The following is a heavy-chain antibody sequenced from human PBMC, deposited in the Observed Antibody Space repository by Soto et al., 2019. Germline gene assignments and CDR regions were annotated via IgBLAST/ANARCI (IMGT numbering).Heavy chain of an antibody. D-gene: IGHD3-22*01. J-gene: IGHJ3*02. CDR1: GFTFTSSA. CDR2: IVVGSGNT. CDR3: AARFLRYESSGYYYVQDAFDI. V-gene: IGHV1-58*02. Sequence: SVKVSCKASGFTFTSSAMQWVRQARGQRLEWIGWIVVGSGNTNYAQKFQERVTITRDMSTSTAYMELSSLRSEDTAVYYCAARFLRYESSGYYYVQDAFDIWGQGTMVTVSS.